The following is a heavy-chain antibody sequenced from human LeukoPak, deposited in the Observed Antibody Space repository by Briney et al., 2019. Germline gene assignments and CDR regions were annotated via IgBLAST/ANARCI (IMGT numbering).Heavy chain of an antibody. J-gene: IGHJ4*02. CDR3: ARLTTGYLWSGQRFDY. D-gene: IGHD3-3*01. CDR1: GYTFTGYY. CDR2: INPNSGGT. Sequence: ASVKVSCKASGYTFTGYYMHWVRQAPGQGLEWMGWINPNSGGTNYAQKFQGRVTMTRDTSISTAYMELSRLRSDDTAVYYCARLTTGYLWSGQRFDYWGQGTLVTVSS. V-gene: IGHV1-2*02.